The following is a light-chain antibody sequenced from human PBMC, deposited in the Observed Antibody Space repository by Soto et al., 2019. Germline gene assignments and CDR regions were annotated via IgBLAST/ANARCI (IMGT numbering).Light chain of an antibody. CDR1: QGVSTY. J-gene: IGKJ5*01. Sequence: DIQLTRSPSVLSASVGDIFTVTVLASQGVSTYLSWYQQKPVKAPRVVIFGASLLQSGVPSTFSASGSGTDFTLTISSLRPDDFATYYCLQSNSTPLTFGQGTRLEI. CDR3: LQSNSTPLT. V-gene: IGKV1-9*01. CDR2: GAS.